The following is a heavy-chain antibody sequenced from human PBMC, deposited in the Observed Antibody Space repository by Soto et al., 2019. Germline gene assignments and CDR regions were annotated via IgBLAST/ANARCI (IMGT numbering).Heavy chain of an antibody. D-gene: IGHD3-3*01. Sequence: SLRLSCRASGFTFGDYAMSWVRQAPGKGLEWVGFIRSKAYGGTTEYAASVKGRFTISRDDSKSIAYLQMNSLKTEDTAVYYCTRSTDFWSGYGYWGQGTLVTVSS. CDR1: GFTFGDYA. CDR2: IRSKAYGGTT. CDR3: TRSTDFWSGYGY. V-gene: IGHV3-49*04. J-gene: IGHJ4*02.